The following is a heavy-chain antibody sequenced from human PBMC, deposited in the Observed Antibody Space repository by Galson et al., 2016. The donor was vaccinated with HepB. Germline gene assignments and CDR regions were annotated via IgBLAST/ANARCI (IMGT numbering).Heavy chain of an antibody. V-gene: IGHV3-23*01. CDR2: MSASGGT. Sequence: SLRLSCAASGFISSKFAMSWVRQAPGRGQEWVSSMSASGGTFYADSVKGRFTTSRDNFENMVYLQQNRLRAEDTALYYCVKGPVASGRLPIDYWGQGTLVIVSS. J-gene: IGHJ4*02. D-gene: IGHD6-19*01. CDR3: VKGPVASGRLPIDY. CDR1: GFISSKFA.